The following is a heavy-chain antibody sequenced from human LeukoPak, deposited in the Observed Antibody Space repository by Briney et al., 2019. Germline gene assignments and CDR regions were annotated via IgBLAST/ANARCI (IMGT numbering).Heavy chain of an antibody. CDR3: AKETRFGNFD. D-gene: IGHD3-10*01. CDR2: IRSAVSNK. Sequence: PGGSLRLSCAASGFPFRTYGMHWARQGPGTGLDRVPFIRSAVSNKYYADSRKGRFTISRDTSKNTMNLQMSGLRAEDTAVYYCAKETRFGNFDWGQGTLVSVSS. CDR1: GFPFRTYG. J-gene: IGHJ4*02. V-gene: IGHV3-30*02.